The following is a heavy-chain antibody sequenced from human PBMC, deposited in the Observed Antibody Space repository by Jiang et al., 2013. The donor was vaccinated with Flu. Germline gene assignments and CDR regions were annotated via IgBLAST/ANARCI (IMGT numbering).Heavy chain of an antibody. CDR2: ISISGDT. J-gene: IGHJ4*02. V-gene: IGHV3-23*01. CDR1: GITFSSRA. Sequence: LESGGGLVQPGGSLRLSCAASGITFSSRAMTWVRQAPGKGLEWVSSISISGDTFYADSVKGRFTISRDNSKDTLYLQMNSLRAEDTALYYCANEIRPNDYWGQGTLVTVSS. CDR3: ANEIRPNDY.